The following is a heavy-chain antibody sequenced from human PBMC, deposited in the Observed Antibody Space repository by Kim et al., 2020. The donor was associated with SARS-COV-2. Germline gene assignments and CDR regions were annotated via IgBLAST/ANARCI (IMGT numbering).Heavy chain of an antibody. CDR1: GFTIGSDW. J-gene: IGHJ5*02. Sequence: GGSLRLSCAASGFTIGSDWMSWVRQAPGKGPEWVANINNDGSEKNYQDSVKGRFIISIDFAKNSLYLQMNNLRAEDTALYYCAREPSGESAWGQGTLVTVSS. CDR3: AREPSGESA. V-gene: IGHV3-7*03. CDR2: INNDGSEK.